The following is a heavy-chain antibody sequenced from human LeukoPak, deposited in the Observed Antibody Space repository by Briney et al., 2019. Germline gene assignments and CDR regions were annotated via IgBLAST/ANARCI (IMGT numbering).Heavy chain of an antibody. CDR3: RGLASMTSCEADY. Sequence: GEPLNISCQGPDSRFPTYWIGWVRQMPGKGLEWMGIIYPADSDTRYSPSFEGQVTISVDTSISTAYLQWSSLKASDTPMYYCRGLASMTSCEADYWGQGTLVTVSS. V-gene: IGHV5-51*01. J-gene: IGHJ4*02. CDR1: DSRFPTYW. D-gene: IGHD2-21*01. CDR2: IYPADSDT.